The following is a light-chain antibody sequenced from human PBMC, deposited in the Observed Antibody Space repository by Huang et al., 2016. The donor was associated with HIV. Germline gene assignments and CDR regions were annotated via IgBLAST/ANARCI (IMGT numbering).Light chain of an antibody. V-gene: IGKV1-33*01. CDR2: GAS. CDR3: QQYYSLPYT. Sequence: DIQMTQSPSSLSASVGDRVTITYQASQDIMKFLNWYQQKPGKAPKVLIYGASDLRSGVPAGFSGSGSGTDFTFTITSLHPEDIATYYCQQYYSLPYTFGQGTKLEI. CDR1: QDIMKF. J-gene: IGKJ2*01.